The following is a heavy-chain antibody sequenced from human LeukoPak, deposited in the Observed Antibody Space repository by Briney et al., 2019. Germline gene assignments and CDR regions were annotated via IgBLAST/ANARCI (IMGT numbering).Heavy chain of an antibody. D-gene: IGHD6-13*01. Sequence: GGSLRLSCVASGFTFSDYWLSWVRQAPGKGLEWVAVISYDGSNKYYADSVKGRFTISRDNSKNTLYLQMNSLRAEDTAVYYCAKGWRRYSSSWYSSHYYYYGMDVWGQGTTVTVSS. V-gene: IGHV3-30*18. CDR2: ISYDGSNK. J-gene: IGHJ6*02. CDR3: AKGWRRYSSSWYSSHYYYYGMDV. CDR1: GFTFSDYW.